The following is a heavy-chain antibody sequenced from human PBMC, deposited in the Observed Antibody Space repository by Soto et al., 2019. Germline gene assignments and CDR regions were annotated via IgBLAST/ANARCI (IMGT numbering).Heavy chain of an antibody. CDR1: GFTFDDYT. J-gene: IGHJ3*02. D-gene: IGHD3-10*01. V-gene: IGHV3-43*01. Sequence: GGSLRLSCAASGFTFDDYTMHWVRQAPGKGLEWVSLISWDGGSTYYADSVKGRFTISRDNSKNSLYLQMNSLRTEDTALYYWAKDFPRGYGSGSYRDAFDIWGQGTMVTVSS. CDR3: AKDFPRGYGSGSYRDAFDI. CDR2: ISWDGGST.